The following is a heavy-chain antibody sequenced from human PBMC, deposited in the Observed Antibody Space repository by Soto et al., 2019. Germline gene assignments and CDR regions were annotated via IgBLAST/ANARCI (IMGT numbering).Heavy chain of an antibody. V-gene: IGHV4-31*03. CDR3: AREKRLFEVHVLFDY. J-gene: IGHJ4*02. D-gene: IGHD1-1*01. CDR2: IYYSGST. CDR1: GGSISSGGYY. Sequence: QVQLQESGPGLVKPSQTLSLTCTVSGGSISSGGYYWSWIRQHPGKGLEWIGYIYYSGSTYYNPSLKSRVTISVDTSKNQFSLKLSSVTAADTAVYYCAREKRLFEVHVLFDYWGQGTLVTVSS.